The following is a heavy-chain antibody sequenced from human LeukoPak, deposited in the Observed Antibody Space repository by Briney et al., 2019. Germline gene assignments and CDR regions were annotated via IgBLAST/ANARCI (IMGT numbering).Heavy chain of an antibody. CDR1: GGSISSGGYS. D-gene: IGHD6-13*01. CDR2: IYQNGNT. Sequence: SETLSLTCAVSGGSISSGGYSWSWIRQPPGKGLEWIGYIYQNGNTYYNPSLKSRVTISVDRSKNQFSLNLSSVTAADTAVYYCGRGGIAAAASGIDYWGQGTLVAVSS. CDR3: GRGGIAAAASGIDY. J-gene: IGHJ4*02. V-gene: IGHV4-30-2*01.